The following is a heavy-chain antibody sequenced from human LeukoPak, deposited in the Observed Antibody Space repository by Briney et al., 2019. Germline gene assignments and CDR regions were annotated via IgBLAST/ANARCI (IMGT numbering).Heavy chain of an antibody. D-gene: IGHD6-19*01. V-gene: IGHV5-10-1*01. CDR3: ARYENEAGCISGCRH. CDR2: IDPSDSYT. Sequence: PGESLKISCQVSGYSFAIFWINGLRQMPGKGLEWMGMIDPSDSYTNYSPSFQGHVTISADKSINTAYVQWSGLKASDTAIYYSARYENEAGCISGCRHWGQGTLVTVSS. CDR1: GYSFAIFW. J-gene: IGHJ1*01.